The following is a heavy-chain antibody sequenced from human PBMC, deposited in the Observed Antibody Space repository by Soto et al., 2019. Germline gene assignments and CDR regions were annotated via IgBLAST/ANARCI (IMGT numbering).Heavy chain of an antibody. CDR2: INAGNGNT. V-gene: IGHV1-3*01. CDR1: GYTFTSYA. D-gene: IGHD4-17*01. Sequence: ASVKVSCKASGYTFTSYAMHWVRQAPGQRLEWMGWINAGNGNTKYSQKFQGRVTITSDTSASTVYMELSSLRSEDTAVYFCASDLTVTTSDYYYYYYMDVWGKGTTVTVSS. CDR3: ASDLTVTTSDYYYYYYMDV. J-gene: IGHJ6*03.